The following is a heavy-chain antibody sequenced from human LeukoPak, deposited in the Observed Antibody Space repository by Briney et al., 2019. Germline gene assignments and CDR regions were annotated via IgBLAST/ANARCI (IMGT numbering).Heavy chain of an antibody. Sequence: GGSLRLSCAASGFTFSSFAMTWVRQAPGRGLEWVSAISGSGGSTYYADSVKGRFTISRDNSKNTLYLQMNSLRAEDTAVYYCTRDSGFGEFINYYYYMDVWGKGTTVTISS. D-gene: IGHD3-10*01. CDR1: GFTFSSFA. CDR2: ISGSGGST. CDR3: TRDSGFGEFINYYYYMDV. V-gene: IGHV3-23*01. J-gene: IGHJ6*03.